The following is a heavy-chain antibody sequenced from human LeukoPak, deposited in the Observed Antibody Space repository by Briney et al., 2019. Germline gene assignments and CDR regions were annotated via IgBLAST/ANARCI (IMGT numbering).Heavy chain of an antibody. J-gene: IGHJ4*02. D-gene: IGHD3-22*01. CDR3: ASSFYYDSRDY. Sequence: SETLSLTCVVYGGSFSGYFWSWIRQPPGKGMEWIGEITPSGSTNYNPSLKSRVSISIDTSKKKLSLRLTSVTAADSAVYYCASSFYYDSRDYWGQGTLVTVSS. CDR2: ITPSGST. CDR1: GGSFSGYF. V-gene: IGHV4-34*01.